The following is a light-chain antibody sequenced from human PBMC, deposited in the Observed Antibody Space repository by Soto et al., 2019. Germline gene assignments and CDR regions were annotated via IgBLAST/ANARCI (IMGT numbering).Light chain of an antibody. CDR3: QQRADWWT. Sequence: EIVLTQSPGTLSLSPGERATLSFRASQSVSRDLAWYQQKPGQAPRLLIYDASNRATGIPARFSGSGSGTDFTLTIGSLEPEDFAVYYCQQRADWWTFGQGTKV. V-gene: IGKV3-11*01. CDR2: DAS. J-gene: IGKJ1*01. CDR1: QSVSRD.